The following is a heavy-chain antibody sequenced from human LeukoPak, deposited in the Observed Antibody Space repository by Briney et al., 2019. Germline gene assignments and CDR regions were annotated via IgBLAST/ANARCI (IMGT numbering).Heavy chain of an antibody. J-gene: IGHJ4*02. CDR2: IYTSGST. Sequence: SETLSLTCTVSGGSISSYYWSWIRQPAGKGLEWIGRIYTSGSTNYNPSLKSRVTMSVDTSKNQFSLKLSSVTAEDTAVYYCTRRSTISAPDYWGQGTLVTVSS. V-gene: IGHV4-4*07. CDR3: TRRSTISAPDY. CDR1: GGSISSYY. D-gene: IGHD3-9*01.